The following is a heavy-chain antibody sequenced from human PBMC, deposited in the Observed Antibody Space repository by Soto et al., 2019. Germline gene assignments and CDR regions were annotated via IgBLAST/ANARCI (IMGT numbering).Heavy chain of an antibody. CDR3: ARIGITGTRNWFDP. CDR2: VIPIFGTA. CDR1: GGTFSSYA. D-gene: IGHD1-7*01. Sequence: ASVKVSCKASGGTFSSYAISWVRQAPGQGLEWMGGVIPIFGTANYAQKFQGRVTITADESTSTAYMELSSLRSEDTAVYYCARIGITGTRNWFDPWGQGTLVTVSS. J-gene: IGHJ5*02. V-gene: IGHV1-69*13.